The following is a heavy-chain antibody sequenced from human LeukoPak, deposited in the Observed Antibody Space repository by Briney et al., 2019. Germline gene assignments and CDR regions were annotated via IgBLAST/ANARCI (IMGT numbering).Heavy chain of an antibody. J-gene: IGHJ4*02. CDR3: AKRSDATFDFDY. CDR2: ISGTGGTT. V-gene: IGHV3-23*01. CDR1: GFTFSSYA. D-gene: IGHD3-16*01. Sequence: GGSLRLSCAASGFTFSSYAMSWVRQAPGKGLEWVSIISGTGGTTYYADSVKVRFTISRDNSKNTLYLQMNSLRAEDTAVYYCAKRSDATFDFDYWGQGTLVTVSS.